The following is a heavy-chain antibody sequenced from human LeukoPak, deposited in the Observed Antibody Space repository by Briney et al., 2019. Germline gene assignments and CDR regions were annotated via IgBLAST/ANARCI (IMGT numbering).Heavy chain of an antibody. J-gene: IGHJ4*02. V-gene: IGHV3-23*01. CDR1: GFTVIRYA. CDR3: AKEAAAAGERRIAGGDY. CDR2: ISGSGGRT. Sequence: GGSLRLSCAAWGFTVIRYAMSWGRQAPGEGLEGFSSISGSGGRTYYADSVKGRFTISRDNSKNALYLQMNSLRAEDTAVYHCAKEAAAAGERRIAGGDYWGQGTLVTVSS. D-gene: IGHD6-13*01.